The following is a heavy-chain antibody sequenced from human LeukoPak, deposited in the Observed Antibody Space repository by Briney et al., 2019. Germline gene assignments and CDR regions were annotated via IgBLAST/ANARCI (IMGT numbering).Heavy chain of an antibody. V-gene: IGHV3-7*01. CDR1: GFTFSSYW. CDR2: IKQDGSEK. D-gene: IGHD6-19*01. Sequence: PGGSLRLSCAASGFTFSSYWMSWVRQAPGKGLEWVANIKQDGSEKYYVDSVKGRFTISRDNAKNSLYLQMNSLRAEDTAVYYCARDRGSGWFDAFDIWGQGTMVTVSS. J-gene: IGHJ3*02. CDR3: ARDRGSGWFDAFDI.